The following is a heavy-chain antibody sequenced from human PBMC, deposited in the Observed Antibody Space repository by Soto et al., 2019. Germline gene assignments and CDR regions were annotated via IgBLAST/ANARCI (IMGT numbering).Heavy chain of an antibody. J-gene: IGHJ6*02. CDR1: GFTFSNCA. CDR3: ARLHQYGDYAPYYYGMDV. CDR2: ISSNGGRT. V-gene: IGHV3-64*02. D-gene: IGHD4-17*01. Sequence: PVASLIPSFLPSGFTFSNCAMYWLRQAPGKGLEYVSGISSNGGRTYYADSVKGRFTISRDNFKDTLYLQMGSLRAEDMAVYYCARLHQYGDYAPYYYGMDVWGQGT.